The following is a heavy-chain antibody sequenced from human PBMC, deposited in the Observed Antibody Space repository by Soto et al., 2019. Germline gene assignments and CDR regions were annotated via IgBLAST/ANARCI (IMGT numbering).Heavy chain of an antibody. CDR3: ARIRESHYYDSSGYSMIWFDP. V-gene: IGHV2-26*01. Sequence: SGPTLVNPTETLTLTCTVSGFSLSNARMGVSWIRQPPGKALEWLAHIFSNDEKSYSTSLKSRLTISKDTSKSQVVLTMTNMDPVETAPYYCARIRESHYYDSSGYSMIWFDPWGQGTLVTVSS. CDR1: GFSLSNARMG. CDR2: IFSNDEK. D-gene: IGHD3-22*01. J-gene: IGHJ5*02.